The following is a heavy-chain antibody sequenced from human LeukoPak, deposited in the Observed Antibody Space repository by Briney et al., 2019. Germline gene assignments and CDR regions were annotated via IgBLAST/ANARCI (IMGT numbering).Heavy chain of an antibody. CDR1: GYSFTYYY. J-gene: IGHJ5*02. Sequence: ASAKVSCKTSGYSFTYYYMHWVRQAPGQGLEWMGWINPNSGGTSSAHQGRVTMTRDTSITTVYMEVSWLASDDTAIYYCAKADRLHGGPYLIGPWGQGTLVTVSS. V-gene: IGHV1-2*02. CDR2: INPNSGGT. CDR3: AKADRLHGGPYLIGP. D-gene: IGHD2-21*01.